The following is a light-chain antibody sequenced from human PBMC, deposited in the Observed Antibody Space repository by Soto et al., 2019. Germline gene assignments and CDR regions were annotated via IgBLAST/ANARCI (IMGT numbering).Light chain of an antibody. V-gene: IGKV3-20*01. Sequence: EIGVTLSPATLSLSKGERATLSCRASQSVSRSHLAWFQQKPGQAPRLLIYGASNRATGIPDRFSGSGAGTYFTLTIGILEPEDVAVYYCQQYVSSGSFGHGAKVDI. CDR2: GAS. CDR3: QQYVSSGS. CDR1: QSVSRSH. J-gene: IGKJ1*01.